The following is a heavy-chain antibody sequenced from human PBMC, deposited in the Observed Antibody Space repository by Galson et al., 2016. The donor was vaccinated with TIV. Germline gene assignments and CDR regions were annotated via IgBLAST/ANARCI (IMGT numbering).Heavy chain of an antibody. Sequence: SLRLSCAASGFTFSNYAMSWVRQAPEKGLAWVAAVSHVGGATYYADSVRGRFTISRDDSKNTLYLQMSSLRADDTAIYYCARVTTLRFSEWSFDHWGQGMLVTVSS. J-gene: IGHJ4*02. V-gene: IGHV3-23*01. CDR2: VSHVGGAT. CDR3: ARVTTLRFSEWSFDH. D-gene: IGHD3-3*01. CDR1: GFTFSNYA.